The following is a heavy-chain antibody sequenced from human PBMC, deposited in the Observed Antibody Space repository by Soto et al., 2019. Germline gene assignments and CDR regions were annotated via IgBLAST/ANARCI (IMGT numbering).Heavy chain of an antibody. CDR1: GASISDSNW. CDR2: IFHSGIT. V-gene: IGHV4-4*02. Sequence: SETLSLTCAVSGASISDSNWWSWVRQPPGKGLEWIGEIFHSGITTYNPSLMSRVTISVDKSKNLFSLNLSSVTAADTAVYYCARAPRGNYGYPSYFDYWGQGTLVTVSS. CDR3: ARAPRGNYGYPSYFDY. J-gene: IGHJ4*02. D-gene: IGHD3-10*01.